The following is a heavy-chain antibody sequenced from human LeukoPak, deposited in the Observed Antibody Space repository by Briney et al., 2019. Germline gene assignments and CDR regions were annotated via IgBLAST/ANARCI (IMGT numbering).Heavy chain of an antibody. CDR2: IYYTGST. CDR3: AGRQRWPFDY. D-gene: IGHD4-17*01. J-gene: IGHJ4*02. CDR1: GGSISSYY. Sequence: SETPSLTCTVSGGSISSYYWSWIRQPPGKGLEWIGYIYYTGSTNYNPSLKSRVTISVDTSKNQFSLKLSSVTAADTAVYYCAGRQRWPFDYWGQGTLVTVSP. V-gene: IGHV4-59*01.